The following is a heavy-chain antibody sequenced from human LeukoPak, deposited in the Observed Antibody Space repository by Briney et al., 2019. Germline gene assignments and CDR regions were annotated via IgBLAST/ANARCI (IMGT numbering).Heavy chain of an antibody. CDR2: IKQDGSER. D-gene: IGHD3-10*01. CDR3: ATSGGDIYYYSTEV. V-gene: IGHV3-7*01. J-gene: IGHJ6*03. Sequence: PGGSLRLSCAASGFTFSSYWMSWVRQAPGKGLEWVANIKQDGSERYYVDSVKGRFTISRDNAKNSLNLQMNSLRAEDTAIYYCATSGGDIYYYSTEVWGQGTTVTISS. CDR1: GFTFSSYW.